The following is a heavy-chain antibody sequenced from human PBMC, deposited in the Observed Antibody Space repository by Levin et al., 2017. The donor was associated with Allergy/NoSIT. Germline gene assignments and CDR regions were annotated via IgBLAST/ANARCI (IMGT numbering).Heavy chain of an antibody. CDR3: ARDRSDFGRSSAGMDV. Sequence: PGGSLRLSCAASGFTFSNYEMNWVRQAPGKGLEWISYISSMTGSTTHYADSVKGRFTISRDNAKNTLHLQMNSLRAEDAAVYYCARDRSDFGRSSAGMDVWGQGTTVTVSS. CDR1: GFTFSNYE. V-gene: IGHV3-48*03. D-gene: IGHD1-26*01. J-gene: IGHJ6*02. CDR2: ISSMTGSTT.